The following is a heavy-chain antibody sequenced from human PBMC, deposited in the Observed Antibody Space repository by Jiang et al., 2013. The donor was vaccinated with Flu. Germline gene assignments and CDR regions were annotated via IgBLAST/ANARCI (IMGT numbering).Heavy chain of an antibody. J-gene: IGHJ6*02. V-gene: IGHV1-69*01. Sequence: SVKVSCKASGGTFSSYAISWVRQAPGQGLEWMGGIVPIFGTANYAQKFQGGVTITADESTSTAYMELSSLRSEDTAVYYCARAQYSSRSWDYYGMDVWGQGTTVTVSS. CDR2: IVPIFGTA. D-gene: IGHD6-6*01. CDR1: GGTFSSYA. CDR3: ARAQYSSRSWDYYGMDV.